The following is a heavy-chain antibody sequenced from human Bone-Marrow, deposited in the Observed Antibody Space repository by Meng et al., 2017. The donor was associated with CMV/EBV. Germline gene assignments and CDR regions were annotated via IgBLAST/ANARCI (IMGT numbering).Heavy chain of an antibody. Sequence: SETLSLTCTVSGGSISSSSYYWGWIRQPPGKGLEWIGSIYYSGSTYYNPSLKSRVTISVDTSKNQFSLKLSSVTAADTAVYYCARHIGGLGYYYGMAVWGPGNTVT. D-gene: IGHD3-16*01. CDR2: IYYSGST. CDR1: GGSISSSSYY. CDR3: ARHIGGLGYYYGMAV. V-gene: IGHV4-39*01. J-gene: IGHJ6*02.